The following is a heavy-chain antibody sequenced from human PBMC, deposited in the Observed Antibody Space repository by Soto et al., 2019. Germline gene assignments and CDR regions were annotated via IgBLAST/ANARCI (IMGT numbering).Heavy chain of an antibody. D-gene: IGHD3-16*02. CDR2: ISDDGNKE. V-gene: IGHV3-30-3*01. J-gene: IGHJ4*02. Sequence: VHLVESGGGMVQPGRSLRLSCAASGFTFSNYAMHWVRQAPGKGLEWLAVISDDGNKEQLADSVKGRFTISRDNSKNTLYLQINSLRDEDTAVYQCVASALSFDYWGQGTLVTVSS. CDR3: VASALSFDY. CDR1: GFTFSNYA.